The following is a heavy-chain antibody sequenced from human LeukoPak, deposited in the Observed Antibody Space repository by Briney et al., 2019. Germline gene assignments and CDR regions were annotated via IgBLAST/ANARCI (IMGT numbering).Heavy chain of an antibody. CDR3: ARVKETYDILTGYHHPSYYMDV. D-gene: IGHD3-9*01. CDR1: VGSNSSYY. Sequence: PSETLSLTCTVWVGSNSSYYWSCIRHPAEKGVEGSGRIYTSGSTNYNPSLKSRVTISVDKSKNQFSLKLSSVTAADTAVYYCARVKETYDILTGYHHPSYYMDVWGKGTTVTVSS. CDR2: IYTSGST. V-gene: IGHV4-4*07. J-gene: IGHJ6*03.